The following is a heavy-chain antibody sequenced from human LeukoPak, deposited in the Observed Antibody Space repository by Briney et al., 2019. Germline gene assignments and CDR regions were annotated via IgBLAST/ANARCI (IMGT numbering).Heavy chain of an antibody. D-gene: IGHD1-1*01. Sequence: PGGSLRLSCAASGFTFSDYSMNWVRQAPGKGLEWVSYIDGSGDTIYYADSVKGRFTISRDNSKNTLYLQMNSLRTEDTAVYYCAKPEGTDYWGQGTLVSVSS. J-gene: IGHJ4*02. CDR3: AKPEGTDY. CDR2: IDGSGDTI. CDR1: GFTFSDYS. V-gene: IGHV3-48*01.